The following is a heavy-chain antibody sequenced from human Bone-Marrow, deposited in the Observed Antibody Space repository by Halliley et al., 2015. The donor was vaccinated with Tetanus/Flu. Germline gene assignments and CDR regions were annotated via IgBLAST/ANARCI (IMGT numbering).Heavy chain of an antibody. V-gene: IGHV4-59*01. CDR2: ITYRGST. CDR3: VSTTATGLFDY. J-gene: IGHJ4*02. D-gene: IGHD4-17*01. Sequence: GLEWIASITYRGSTSYTPSLKSRVTISVDTSKNQFSLKLSSVTAADTAVYYCVSTTATGLFDYWGQGTLVTVSS.